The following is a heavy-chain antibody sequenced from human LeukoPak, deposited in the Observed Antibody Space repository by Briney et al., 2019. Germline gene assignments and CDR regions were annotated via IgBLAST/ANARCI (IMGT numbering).Heavy chain of an antibody. CDR1: GVSISSSSNY. CDR3: SILVRVFLYAMLDY. V-gene: IGHV4-39*01. Sequence: SETLSLTCTASGVSISSSSNYWGWIRQPPGKGLEWIGSIYYSGSTYYNPSLKSRVTISVDTSKNQFSLKLSSVTAADTAVYCCSILVRVFLYAMLDYWGQGTLVTVSS. J-gene: IGHJ4*02. CDR2: IYYSGST. D-gene: IGHD3-10*01.